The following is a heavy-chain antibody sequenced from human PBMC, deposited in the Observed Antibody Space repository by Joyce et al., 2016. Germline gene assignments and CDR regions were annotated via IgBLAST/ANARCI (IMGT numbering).Heavy chain of an antibody. Sequence: QVQLVQFGAEVKKPGASVKVSCKASGYTLTSHYIHWVRQDPGQGLAWKGMIKPSGGSTSDAQKFQGRVTMNRDTSTSTVYMDLSRLRSEDTAIFYCARDDGISGWYDGFDYWGQGTPVTVSS. CDR3: ARDDGISGWYDGFDY. CDR2: IKPSGGST. V-gene: IGHV1-46*01. J-gene: IGHJ4*02. CDR1: GYTLTSHY. D-gene: IGHD6-19*01.